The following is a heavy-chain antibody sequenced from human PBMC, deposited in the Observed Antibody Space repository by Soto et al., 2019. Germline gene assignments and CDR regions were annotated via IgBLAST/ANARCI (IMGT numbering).Heavy chain of an antibody. D-gene: IGHD5-12*01. J-gene: IGHJ6*02. Sequence: QVQLVQSGAEVKKPGSSVKVSCKAAGGAFNNYPITWVRQAPGQGLEWMGGSIPIFGTANYAQKFQGRVTISVDEFTSTAYMELSSLRSDETAVYYCARGRGYSGDDNYYLLNMDVWGQGATVTVSS. CDR2: SIPIFGTA. CDR1: GGAFNNYP. CDR3: ARGRGYSGDDNYYLLNMDV. V-gene: IGHV1-69*01.